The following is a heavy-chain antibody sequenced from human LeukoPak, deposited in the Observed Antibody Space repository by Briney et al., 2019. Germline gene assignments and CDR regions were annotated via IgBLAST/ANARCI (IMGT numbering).Heavy chain of an antibody. V-gene: IGHV4-59*08. J-gene: IGHJ6*02. CDR1: GASISTYF. Sequence: SETLSLTCTVSGASISTYFWSWIRQPPGKGLEWIGYIYYSGSTNYNPSLKSRVTISVDTSKNQFSLKLSSVTAADTAVYYCALTGGAYGGNYYGMDVWGQGTTVTVSS. CDR2: IYYSGST. D-gene: IGHD4-23*01. CDR3: ALTGGAYGGNYYGMDV.